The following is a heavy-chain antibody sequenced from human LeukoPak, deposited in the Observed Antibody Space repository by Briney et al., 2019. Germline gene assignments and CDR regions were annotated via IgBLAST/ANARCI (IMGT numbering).Heavy chain of an antibody. CDR1: GFTFDDYG. D-gene: IGHD4-17*01. Sequence: GGSLRLSCAASGFTFDDYGLIWVRQAPGKGLEWVSYITWNGGRTAYADSLKGRVTISRDNAKNSLYLQMNSLRAEDTAFYYCARSMSTVTTRYFDLWGRGTLVTVSS. V-gene: IGHV3-20*04. J-gene: IGHJ2*01. CDR2: ITWNGGRT. CDR3: ARSMSTVTTRYFDL.